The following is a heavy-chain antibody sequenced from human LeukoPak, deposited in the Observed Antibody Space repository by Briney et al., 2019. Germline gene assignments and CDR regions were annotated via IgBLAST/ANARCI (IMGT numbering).Heavy chain of an antibody. Sequence: GRSLRLSCAASGFTFSSYAMHWVRQAPGKGREWVAVISYEGSNKYYADSVKGRFTNSRDNSKNTLYLQMNSLTAEDTAVYYCARDQELRGVAVDTCPFDYWGQGTLVTVSS. CDR3: ARDQELRGVAVDTCPFDY. D-gene: IGHD6-19*01. V-gene: IGHV3-30-3*01. J-gene: IGHJ4*02. CDR2: ISYEGSNK. CDR1: GFTFSSYA.